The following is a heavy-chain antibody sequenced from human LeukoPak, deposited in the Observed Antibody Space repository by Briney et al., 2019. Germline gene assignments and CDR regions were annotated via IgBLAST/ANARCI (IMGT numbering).Heavy chain of an antibody. CDR3: ATGVVTGTSR. CDR2: ISSNTESQTK. CDR1: GITISNYG. D-gene: IGHD1-1*01. J-gene: IGHJ4*02. Sequence: AGTLRLSCAVSGITISNYGMSWIRQAPGKGLEWVARISSNTESQTKEYAAPVKGRFTIERDDPRGRLYLQMSSLKTENTAVYYWATGVVTGTSRWGRGNLVTVSS. V-gene: IGHV3-15*01.